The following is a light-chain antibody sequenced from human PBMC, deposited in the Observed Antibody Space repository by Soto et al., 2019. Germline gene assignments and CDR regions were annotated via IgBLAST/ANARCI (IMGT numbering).Light chain of an antibody. CDR2: DNN. Sequence: QSVLTQPPSVSAAPGQKVTISCSGSSSNIGNNYVSWYQQLPGTAPKLLIYDNNKRPSGIPDRFSVSKSGTSATLGITGLQTGDEADYYCGTWDSSLSVSYVFGTGTKVTVL. CDR3: GTWDSSLSVSYV. CDR1: SSNIGNNY. V-gene: IGLV1-51*01. J-gene: IGLJ1*01.